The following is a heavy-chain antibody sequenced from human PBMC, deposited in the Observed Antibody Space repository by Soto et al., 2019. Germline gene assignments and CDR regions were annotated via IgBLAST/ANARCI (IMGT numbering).Heavy chain of an antibody. Sequence: QVQLQESGPGLVKPSGTLSLTCAVSGGSISSSNWWSWVRQPPGKGLEWIGEIYPSGSTNYNPSLKSRVTISVDKSKSQFSLNLSSVTAADTAVYYCARDLAYYGSGSYGMDVWGQGTTVTVSS. V-gene: IGHV4-4*02. D-gene: IGHD3-10*01. CDR3: ARDLAYYGSGSYGMDV. CDR2: IYPSGST. J-gene: IGHJ6*02. CDR1: GGSISSSNW.